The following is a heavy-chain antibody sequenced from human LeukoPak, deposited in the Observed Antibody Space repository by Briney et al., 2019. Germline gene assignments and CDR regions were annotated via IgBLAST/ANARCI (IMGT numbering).Heavy chain of an antibody. D-gene: IGHD4-17*01. CDR3: ARLRTTIYAFDI. Sequence: SETLSLTCTVSGGSISSYYWSWIRQPAGKGLEWIGYIYYSGSTYYNPSLKSRVTISVDTSKNQFSLKLSSVTAADTAVYYCARLRTTIYAFDIWGQGTMVTVSS. V-gene: IGHV4-59*06. CDR1: GGSISSYY. CDR2: IYYSGST. J-gene: IGHJ3*02.